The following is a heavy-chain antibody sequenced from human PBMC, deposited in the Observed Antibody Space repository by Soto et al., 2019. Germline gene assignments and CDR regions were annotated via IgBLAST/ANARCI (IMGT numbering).Heavy chain of an antibody. D-gene: IGHD2-15*01. Sequence: QLQLQESGPGLVKPSETLSLTCTVSGGSISSSSYYWGWIRQPPGKGLEWIGSIYYSGSTYYNPSLKSRVTISVETAKNQFSLKLSSVTAADTAVYYCASHTPAISISDHWGQGTLVTVSS. J-gene: IGHJ4*02. CDR2: IYYSGST. V-gene: IGHV4-39*01. CDR1: GGSISSSSYY. CDR3: ASHTPAISISDH.